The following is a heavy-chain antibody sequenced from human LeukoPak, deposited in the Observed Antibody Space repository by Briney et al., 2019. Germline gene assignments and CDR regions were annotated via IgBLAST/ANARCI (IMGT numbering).Heavy chain of an antibody. V-gene: IGHV1-2*02. CDR2: INPNSGGT. Sequence: ASVTVSFKASGYTFTGYYMHWVRPAPGQGLEWMGWINPNSGGTNYAQKFQGRVTMTRDTSISTAYMELSRLRSDDTAVYYCARGARKQLRNYYYYMDVWGKGTTVTVSS. CDR1: GYTFTGYY. J-gene: IGHJ6*03. D-gene: IGHD6-6*01. CDR3: ARGARKQLRNYYYYMDV.